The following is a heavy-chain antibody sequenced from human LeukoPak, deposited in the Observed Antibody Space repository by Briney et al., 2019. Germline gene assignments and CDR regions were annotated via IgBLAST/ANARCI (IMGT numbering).Heavy chain of an antibody. J-gene: IGHJ3*02. CDR2: IYYSGST. D-gene: IGHD5-18*01. Sequence: DPSETLSLTCTVSGGSISSSSYYWGWIRQPPGKGLEWIGSIYYSGSTYYNPSLKGRVTISVDTSKNQFSLKLSSVTAADTAVYYCARGLSGYSYGYAIWGQGTMVTVSS. V-gene: IGHV4-39*07. CDR3: ARGLSGYSYGYAI. CDR1: GGSISSSSYY.